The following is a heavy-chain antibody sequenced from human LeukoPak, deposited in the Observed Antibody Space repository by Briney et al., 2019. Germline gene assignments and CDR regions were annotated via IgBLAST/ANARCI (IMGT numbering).Heavy chain of an antibody. CDR2: IYTSGST. Sequence: SETLSLTCTVSGYSISSGYYWSWIRQPAGKGLEWIGRIYTSGSTNYNPSLKSRVTISVDTSKNQFSLKLSSVTAADTAVYYCARDYFSLYSSSWPDAFDIWGQGTMVTVSS. D-gene: IGHD6-13*01. J-gene: IGHJ3*02. CDR1: GYSISSGYY. CDR3: ARDYFSLYSSSWPDAFDI. V-gene: IGHV4-61*02.